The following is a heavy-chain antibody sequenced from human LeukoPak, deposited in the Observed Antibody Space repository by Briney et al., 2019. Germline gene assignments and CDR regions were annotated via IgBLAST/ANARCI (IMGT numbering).Heavy chain of an antibody. J-gene: IGHJ3*01. CDR3: AREKDNWGIDAFDF. CDR2: IYSGGST. V-gene: IGHV3-66*01. D-gene: IGHD3-16*01. CDR1: GFTVSNNY. Sequence: GGSLRLSCAASGFTVSNNYMSWVRQAPGKGLEWVSVIYSGGSTYYADSVEGRFTISRDNSKNTLYLQMNSLRAEDTAVYYCAREKDNWGIDAFDFWGQGTMVTVSS.